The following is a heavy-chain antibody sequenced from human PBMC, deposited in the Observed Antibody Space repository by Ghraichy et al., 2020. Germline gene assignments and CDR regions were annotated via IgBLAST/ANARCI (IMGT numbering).Heavy chain of an antibody. J-gene: IGHJ6*02. CDR1: GFTFSNAW. D-gene: IGHD2-15*01. CDR3: TTTRACSGGSCYLYYYYGMDV. CDR2: IKSKTDGGTT. Sequence: GESLNISCAASGFTFSNAWMSWVRQAPGKGLEWVGRIKSKTDGGTTDYAAPVKGRFTISRDDSKNTLYLQMNSLKTEDTAVCYCTTTRACSGGSCYLYYYYGMDVWGQGTTVTVSS. V-gene: IGHV3-15*01.